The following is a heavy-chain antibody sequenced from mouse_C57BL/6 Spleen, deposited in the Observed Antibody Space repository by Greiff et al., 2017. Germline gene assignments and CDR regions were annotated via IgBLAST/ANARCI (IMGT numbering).Heavy chain of an antibody. D-gene: IGHD1-1*01. J-gene: IGHJ2*01. Sequence: QVQLKQSGAELVKPGASVKISCKASGYAFSSYWMNWVKQRPGKGLEWIGQIYPGDGDTNYNGKFKGKATLTADKSSSTAYMQLSSLTSEDSAVYFCARGGDYYGSSYDYWGQGTTLTVSS. CDR3: ARGGDYYGSSYDY. V-gene: IGHV1-80*01. CDR2: IYPGDGDT. CDR1: GYAFSSYW.